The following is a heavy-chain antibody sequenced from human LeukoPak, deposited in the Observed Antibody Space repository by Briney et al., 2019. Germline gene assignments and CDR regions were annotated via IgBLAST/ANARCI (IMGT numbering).Heavy chain of an antibody. D-gene: IGHD6-13*01. CDR2: IGTAGDT. J-gene: IGHJ4*02. CDR1: GFTFSSYD. V-gene: IGHV3-13*01. Sequence: GGSLRLSCAASGFTFSSYDMHWVRQATGKGLEWVSAIGTAGDTNYPGSAKGRFTISRENAKNSLYLQMNSLRSGDTAVYYCAAAAAGNLDYWGQGTLVTVSS. CDR3: AAAAAGNLDY.